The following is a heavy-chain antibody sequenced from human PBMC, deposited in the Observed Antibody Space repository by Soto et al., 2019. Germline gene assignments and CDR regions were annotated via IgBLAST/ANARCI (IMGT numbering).Heavy chain of an antibody. V-gene: IGHV3-23*01. J-gene: IGHJ4*02. Sequence: PGGSLRLSCAGSGFIFRNYAMSWVRQAPGKGLEWVSGISPSAGTTYYEDSVKGRSTISRDNSKNTLYLQLNSLRAEDTAIYFCAKDRITGTTSWFFDYWGQGTLVTVSS. CDR3: AKDRITGTTSWFFDY. D-gene: IGHD1-7*01. CDR2: ISPSAGTT. CDR1: GFIFRNYA.